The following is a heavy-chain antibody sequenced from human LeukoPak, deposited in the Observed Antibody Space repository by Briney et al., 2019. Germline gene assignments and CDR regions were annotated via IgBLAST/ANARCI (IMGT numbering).Heavy chain of an antibody. CDR2: INWNGGNT. V-gene: IGHV3-20*04. Sequence: GSLRLSCAASGFTFDDYGMSWVRQAPGKGLEWVSGINWNGGNTGYADSVKGRFTISRDNAKNSLYLQMNSLRAEDTALYYCARAYSGYENYYYYYYMDVWGKGTTVTVS. CDR3: ARAYSGYENYYYYYYMDV. J-gene: IGHJ6*03. CDR1: GFTFDDYG. D-gene: IGHD5-12*01.